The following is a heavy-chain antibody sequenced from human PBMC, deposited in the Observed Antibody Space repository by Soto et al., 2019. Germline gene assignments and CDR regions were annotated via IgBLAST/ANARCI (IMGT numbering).Heavy chain of an antibody. J-gene: IGHJ4*02. Sequence: QVQLVESGGGVVQPGRSLRLACAASGFAFRSYGIHWVRQAPGRGLEWVAAASYDGSETYYADSAKGRFTVSKEISKNTVFRQMNALRHEDTAVYFCVRDSGWPILNFDSWGQGTLVTVSS. CDR2: ASYDGSET. CDR3: VRDSGWPILNFDS. D-gene: IGHD3-10*01. CDR1: GFAFRSYG. V-gene: IGHV3-30*03.